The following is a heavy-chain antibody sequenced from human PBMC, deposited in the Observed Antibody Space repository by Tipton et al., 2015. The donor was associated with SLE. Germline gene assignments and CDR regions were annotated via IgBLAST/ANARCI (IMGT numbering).Heavy chain of an antibody. J-gene: IGHJ2*01. Sequence: LRLSCAASGFTFSSYGMHWVRQAPGKGLEWVAFIRYDGSNKYYADSVKGRFTISRDNSKNTLYLQMNSLRAEDTAVYYCAKDHYYGSGSYSYWYFDLWGRGTLVTVSS. D-gene: IGHD3-10*01. V-gene: IGHV3-30*02. CDR1: GFTFSSYG. CDR3: AKDHYYGSGSYSYWYFDL. CDR2: IRYDGSNK.